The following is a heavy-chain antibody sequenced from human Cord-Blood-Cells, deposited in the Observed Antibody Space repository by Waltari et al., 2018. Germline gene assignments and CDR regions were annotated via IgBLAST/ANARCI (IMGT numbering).Heavy chain of an antibody. J-gene: IGHJ5*02. CDR3: ARVGEPYYDILTGYPNWFDP. D-gene: IGHD3-9*01. Sequence: QVQLVQSGAEVKKPGSSVKVSCKASGGTFSSYAISWVRQAPGQGLAWMGGILPIFGTANYAQKFQGRVTITADESTSTAYMELSSLRSEDTAVYYCARVGEPYYDILTGYPNWFDPWGQGTLVTVSS. CDR1: GGTFSSYA. CDR2: ILPIFGTA. V-gene: IGHV1-69*01.